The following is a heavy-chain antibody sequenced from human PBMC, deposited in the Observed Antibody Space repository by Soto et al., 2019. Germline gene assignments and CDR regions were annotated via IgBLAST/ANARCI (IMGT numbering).Heavy chain of an antibody. V-gene: IGHV3-23*01. Sequence: PGGSLRLSCAASGFTFSTYTMSWVRQAPGKGLEWVSAISGSGDYTYYADSVKGRFTISGDNSKNTLYLQMNGLRAEDTTFYYCTKPQWELLDWGQGTLVTVSS. CDR3: TKPQWELLD. D-gene: IGHD1-26*01. CDR2: ISGSGDYT. CDR1: GFTFSTYT. J-gene: IGHJ4*02.